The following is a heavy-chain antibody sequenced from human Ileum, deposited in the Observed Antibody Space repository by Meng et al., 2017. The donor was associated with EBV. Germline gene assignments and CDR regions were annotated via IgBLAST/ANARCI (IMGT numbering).Heavy chain of an antibody. CDR3: ARDPAYPRGLFDS. CDR2: IYRSGST. Sequence: QLQLQGSGPGPGKPSETLSLPCTVSGDSISNSDYYWDWIRQSPGKGLEWIASIYRSGSTYYDPSLKSRVTISLDTSKNQFSLKLSSVTAADTAVYYCARDPAYPRGLFDSWGQGTLVTVSS. J-gene: IGHJ5*01. V-gene: IGHV4-39*07. D-gene: IGHD3-10*01. CDR1: GDSISNSDYY.